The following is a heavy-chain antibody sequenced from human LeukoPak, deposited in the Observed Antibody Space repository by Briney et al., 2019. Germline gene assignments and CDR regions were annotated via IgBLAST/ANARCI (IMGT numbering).Heavy chain of an antibody. D-gene: IGHD3-10*01. CDR1: GFTFRSSS. CDR3: ARDFLTGPNTGGAFDI. V-gene: IGHV3-21*01. CDR2: ISSTGSYI. Sequence: GGSLRLSCAASGFTFRSSSMNWVRQAPGKGLEWVSSISSTGSYIYYADSVKGRFTMSRDNANNSLYLHMNGLRAEDTAVYYCARDFLTGPNTGGAFDIWGQGTMVTVSS. J-gene: IGHJ3*02.